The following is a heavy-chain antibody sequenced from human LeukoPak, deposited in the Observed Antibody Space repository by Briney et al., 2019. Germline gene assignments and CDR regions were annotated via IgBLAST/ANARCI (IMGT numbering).Heavy chain of an antibody. Sequence: GGSLRLSCAASGFTFSSYSMNWVRQAPGKGLEWASYISSSSSTIYYADSVKGRFTISRDNARNSLYLQMNSLRAEDTAVYYCAREQELWFAKDAFDIWGQGTMVTVSS. CDR3: AREQELWFAKDAFDI. J-gene: IGHJ3*02. CDR2: ISSSSSTI. CDR1: GFTFSSYS. D-gene: IGHD3-10*01. V-gene: IGHV3-48*04.